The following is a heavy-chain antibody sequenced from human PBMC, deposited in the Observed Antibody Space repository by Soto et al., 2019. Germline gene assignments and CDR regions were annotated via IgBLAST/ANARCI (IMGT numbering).Heavy chain of an antibody. CDR2: MHHSGST. D-gene: IGHD6-13*01. Sequence: SETLSLTCAVSGDSVISNWWWGWVRQSPGKGVEWIGDMHHSGSTNYNPSLKSRVTLSVDTSKNQFSLKLSSVTAADTAVYYCARGHSSSPNYYYYGMDVWGQGTTVTVSS. CDR3: ARGHSSSPNYYYYGMDV. CDR1: GDSVISNWW. V-gene: IGHV4-4*02. J-gene: IGHJ6*02.